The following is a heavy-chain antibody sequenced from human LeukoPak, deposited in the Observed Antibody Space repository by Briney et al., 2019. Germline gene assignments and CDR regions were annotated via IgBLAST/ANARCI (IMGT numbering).Heavy chain of an antibody. J-gene: IGHJ4*02. CDR3: AKDKGWRGYYFAY. Sequence: PGRSLRLSCAASGFTFSSYGMHWVRQVPGKGLEWVAVISYDGDKKYYADSVKGRFTISRDNSKNTLYLQMNSLRAEDAAVYYCAKDKGWRGYYFAYWGQGTLVTVSS. CDR1: GFTFSSYG. V-gene: IGHV3-30*18. D-gene: IGHD2-15*01. CDR2: ISYDGDKK.